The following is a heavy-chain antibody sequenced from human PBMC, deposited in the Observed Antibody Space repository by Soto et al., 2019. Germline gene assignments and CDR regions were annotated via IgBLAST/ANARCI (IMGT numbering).Heavy chain of an antibody. Sequence: ASVKVTCKASGYTFTGYYMHWVRQAPGQGLEWMGWINPNSGGTNYAQKFQGRVTMTRDTSISTAYMELSRLRSDDTAVYYCARECCSGGSCYSSFDYWGQGTLVTVSS. CDR1: GYTFTGYY. D-gene: IGHD2-15*01. CDR2: INPNSGGT. CDR3: ARECCSGGSCYSSFDY. V-gene: IGHV1-2*02. J-gene: IGHJ4*02.